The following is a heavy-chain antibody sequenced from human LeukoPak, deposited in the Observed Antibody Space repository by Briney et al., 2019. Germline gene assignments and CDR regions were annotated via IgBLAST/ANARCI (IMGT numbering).Heavy chain of an antibody. Sequence: SETLSLTCAVYGGSFSGYYWSWIRQPPGKGLEWIGEINHSGNTNYNPSLRSRVTMSVDTSKNQFSLKLSSVTAADTAVYYCARAAAAAGGQYFDYWGQGTLVAVSS. CDR1: GGSFSGYY. CDR3: ARAAAAAGGQYFDY. V-gene: IGHV4-34*01. J-gene: IGHJ4*02. D-gene: IGHD6-13*01. CDR2: INHSGNT.